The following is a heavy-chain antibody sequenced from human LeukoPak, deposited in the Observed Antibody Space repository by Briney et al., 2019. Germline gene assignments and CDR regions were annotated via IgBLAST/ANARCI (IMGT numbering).Heavy chain of an antibody. J-gene: IGHJ4*02. CDR2: XGYEGSNK. Sequence: VAXXGYEGSNKYYADSVKGRFTISRDNSKNTLYLQMNSLRAEDTAVYYCARGSDYYDSSGYYGYWGQGTLVTVSS. D-gene: IGHD3-22*01. CDR3: ARGSDYYDSSGYYGY. V-gene: IGHV3-33*01.